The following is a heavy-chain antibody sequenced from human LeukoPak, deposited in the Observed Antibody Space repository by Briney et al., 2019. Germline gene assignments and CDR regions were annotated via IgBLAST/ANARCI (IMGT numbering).Heavy chain of an antibody. D-gene: IGHD3-10*01. CDR2: IKQDGSEK. CDR3: ARVLGGSGSYSYFDY. V-gene: IGHV3-7*01. CDR1: DFTFISYW. Sequence: PGGSLRLSCAASDFTFISYWLSWFRQAPGKVLNWVANIKQDGSEKYSVDSVKGRFTISRDNAKTSLILQMNSLRAEDTAVYYCARVLGGSGSYSYFDYWGQGTLVTVSS. J-gene: IGHJ4*02.